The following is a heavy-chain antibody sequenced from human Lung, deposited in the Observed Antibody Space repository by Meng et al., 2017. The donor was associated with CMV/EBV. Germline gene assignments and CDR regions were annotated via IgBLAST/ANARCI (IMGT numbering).Heavy chain of an antibody. V-gene: IGHV3-30*04. Sequence: GESLKISCAASGFTFSSYAIHWVRQAPDKGLEWVAVISYDGSNKYFADSVKGRFTISRDNSKNTLYLQMNSLRAEDTAVYYCARARGTTVRGLLNYYYGMDVWXQGTTVXVSS. CDR1: GFTFSSYA. CDR3: ARARGTTVRGLLNYYYGMDV. CDR2: ISYDGSNK. D-gene: IGHD3-10*01. J-gene: IGHJ6*02.